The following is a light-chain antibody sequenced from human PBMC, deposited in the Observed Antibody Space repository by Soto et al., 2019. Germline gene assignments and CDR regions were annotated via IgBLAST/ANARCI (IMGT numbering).Light chain of an antibody. CDR2: DAS. V-gene: IGKV1-5*01. CDR1: QSISTW. J-gene: IGKJ2*01. Sequence: DIQMTQSPSTLSASVGDRVTITCRASQSISTWLAWYQQKPGKAPKLLIYDASSLQSGVPSRFSGNGSGTDFTLTISSLQPDDFATDYCQQYNSYTTFGQGTKLEIK. CDR3: QQYNSYTT.